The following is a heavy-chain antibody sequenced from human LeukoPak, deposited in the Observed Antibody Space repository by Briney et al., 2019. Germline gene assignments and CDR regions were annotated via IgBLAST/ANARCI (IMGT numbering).Heavy chain of an antibody. V-gene: IGHV4-34*01. J-gene: IGHJ5*02. CDR2: INHSGST. D-gene: IGHD4-23*01. CDR3: APPLTPYGGGNGS. CDR1: GGSFSGYY. Sequence: SETLTLTCAVYGGSFSGYYWSWIRQPPGKGLEWIGEINHSGSTNYNPSLKSRVTLSVDTSKNQFSLTLSSVTAAETAVYYCAPPLTPYGGGNGSWGQGTLVTVSS.